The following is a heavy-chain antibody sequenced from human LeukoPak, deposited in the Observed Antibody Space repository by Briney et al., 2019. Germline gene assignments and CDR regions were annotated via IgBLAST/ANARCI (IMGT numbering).Heavy chain of an antibody. CDR3: ARLSEMFRGPQVIYYFDY. CDR1: GFTFSSYS. Sequence: GGSLRLSCAASGFTFSSYSMNWVRQAPGKGLEWVSSISSSSSYIYYADSVKGRFTISRDNAKNSLYLQLNSLRAEDTAVYYCARLSEMFRGPQVIYYFDYWGQGTLVTVSS. CDR2: ISSSSSYI. V-gene: IGHV3-21*01. J-gene: IGHJ4*02. D-gene: IGHD3-10*01.